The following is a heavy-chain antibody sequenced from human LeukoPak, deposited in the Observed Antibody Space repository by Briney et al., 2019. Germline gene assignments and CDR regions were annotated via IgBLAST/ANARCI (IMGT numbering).Heavy chain of an antibody. CDR1: GFTFSSYG. D-gene: IGHD1-26*01. CDR2: IRNDGSDK. J-gene: IGHJ4*02. V-gene: IGHV3-30*02. CDR3: AKEGDLVGVTYYFDY. Sequence: PGGSLRLSCAASGFTFSSYGMHWVRQAPGKGLEWVAFIRNDGSDKYYADSVKGRFTVSRDNSKNTVYLQMNSLRVEDAAVYYCAKEGDLVGVTYYFDYWGQGTLVTVSS.